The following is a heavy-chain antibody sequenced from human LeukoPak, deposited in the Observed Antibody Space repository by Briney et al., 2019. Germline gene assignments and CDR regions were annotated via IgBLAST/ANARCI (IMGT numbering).Heavy chain of an antibody. CDR3: ARVEVTGDRTGRFDY. CDR2: IIPILGIA. J-gene: IGHJ4*02. D-gene: IGHD1-20*01. CDR1: GGTLSSYA. Sequence: KIPCKASGGTLSSYAISWVRPAPGQGLEWMGRIIPILGIANFAQNFQGRVTIPADKSTRTAYMELSSLRSEDTAVYYCARVEVTGDRTGRFDYWGQGTLVTVSS. V-gene: IGHV1-69*04.